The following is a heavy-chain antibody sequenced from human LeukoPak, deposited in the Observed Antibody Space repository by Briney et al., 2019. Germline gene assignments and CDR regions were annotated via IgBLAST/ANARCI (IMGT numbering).Heavy chain of an antibody. CDR1: GFTFSSYA. J-gene: IGHJ6*02. CDR3: AKDPLSPEYYYYYGMDV. Sequence: GGSLRLSCAASGFTFSSYAMSWVRQAPGKGLEWVSAISGNGGSTYYADSVKGRFTISRDNSKNTLYLQMNSLRAEDTAVYYCAKDPLSPEYYYYYGMDVWGQGTTVTVSS. V-gene: IGHV3-23*01. D-gene: IGHD1-14*01. CDR2: ISGNGGST.